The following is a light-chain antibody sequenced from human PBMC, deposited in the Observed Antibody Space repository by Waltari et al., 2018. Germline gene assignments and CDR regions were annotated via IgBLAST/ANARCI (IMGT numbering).Light chain of an antibody. CDR1: QSVLYSSNNKNY. J-gene: IGKJ2*01. Sequence: DIVMTQSPDSLAVSLGERATINSKSRQSVLYSSNNKNYLAWYQQKPGLPPKLLIYWASTRESGVPDRFSGSGSGTDFTLTISSLQAEDVAVYYCQQYYSTPPTFGQGTKLEIK. V-gene: IGKV4-1*01. CDR2: WAS. CDR3: QQYYSTPPT.